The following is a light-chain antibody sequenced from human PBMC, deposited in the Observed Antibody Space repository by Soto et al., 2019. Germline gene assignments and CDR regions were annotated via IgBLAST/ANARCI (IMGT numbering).Light chain of an antibody. Sequence: QSVLTQPPSVSGAPGQRVTISCIGATSDVHWYQHLPGTAPKLLIYGNNNRPSGVPDRFSGSKSGTSGSLAITGLQAEDEADYYCQSFDSSLSALYVFGTGTKVTVL. CDR1: GATSD. J-gene: IGLJ1*01. V-gene: IGLV1-40*01. CDR3: QSFDSSLSALYV. CDR2: GNN.